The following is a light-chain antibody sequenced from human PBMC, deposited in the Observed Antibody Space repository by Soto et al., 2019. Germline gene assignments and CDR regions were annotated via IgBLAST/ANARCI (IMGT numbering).Light chain of an antibody. J-gene: IGLJ2*01. V-gene: IGLV2-8*01. CDR1: SSNVGGYNY. CDR2: EVS. Sequence: QSALTQPTSASGSPGQSVTISCIGTSSNVGGYNYVSWYQQHPGKAPKLMICEVSKRPSGVPDRFSGSKSGNTASLTVSGLQAEDEADYYCSSYAASNNLGVFGGGTKLTVL. CDR3: SSYAASNNLGV.